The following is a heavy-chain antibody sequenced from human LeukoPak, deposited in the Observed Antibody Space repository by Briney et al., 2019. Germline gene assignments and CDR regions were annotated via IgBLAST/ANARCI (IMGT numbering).Heavy chain of an antibody. D-gene: IGHD3-16*01. CDR2: INPSGGST. V-gene: IGHV1-46*01. J-gene: IGHJ4*02. Sequence: ASVKVSCKASGGTFSSYAISWVRQAPGQGLEWMGIINPSGGSTSYAQKFQGRVTMTRDTSTSTVYMELSSLRSEDTAVYYCARPGEGGEFDYWGQGTLVTVSS. CDR3: ARPGEGGEFDY. CDR1: GGTFSSYA.